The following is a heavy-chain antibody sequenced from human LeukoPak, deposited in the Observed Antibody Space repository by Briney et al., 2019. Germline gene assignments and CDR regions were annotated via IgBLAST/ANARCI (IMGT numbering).Heavy chain of an antibody. Sequence: SETLSLTCTVSGGSISSSSYYWGWIRQPPGKGLEWIGSIYYSGSTYYNPSLKSRVTISVDTSKNQFSLKLSSVTAADTAVYYCARDGYYDILTGYYRVKYAFDIWGQGTMVTVSS. J-gene: IGHJ3*02. D-gene: IGHD3-9*01. CDR3: ARDGYYDILTGYYRVKYAFDI. CDR1: GGSISSSSYY. V-gene: IGHV4-39*07. CDR2: IYYSGST.